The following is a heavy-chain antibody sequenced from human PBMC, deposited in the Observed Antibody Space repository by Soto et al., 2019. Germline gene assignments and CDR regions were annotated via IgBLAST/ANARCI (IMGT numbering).Heavy chain of an antibody. J-gene: IGHJ4*02. CDR3: TVWGSGNDIGAA. CDR1: GFTFSDHY. D-gene: IGHD3-10*01. CDR2: SKNKADSYTT. V-gene: IGHV3-72*01. Sequence: EVQLVESGGGLVQPGGSLRLSCAASGFTFSDHYMDWVRQAPGKGLEWVGRSKNKADSYTTEYAASVKGRFTLSRDGSKNSLLRQTTSLKAEDTAVYYGTVWGSGNDIGAAWGRGILVTVSS.